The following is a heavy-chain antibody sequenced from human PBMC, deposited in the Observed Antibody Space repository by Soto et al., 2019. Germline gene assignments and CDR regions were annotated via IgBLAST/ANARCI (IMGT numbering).Heavy chain of an antibody. D-gene: IGHD1-7*01. J-gene: IGHJ5*02. CDR3: AHNLVAGTSWFDP. Sequence: QITLKESGPTLVKPTQTLTLTCTFSGFSLSTSGVGVVWIRQPPGKALEWLGIIYWDDDKRYRPSLKSKLTITNDTSKSQVVLKMTHMDPGDTGTYYCAHNLVAGTSWFDPWGQGTLVTVSS. CDR2: IYWDDDK. V-gene: IGHV2-5*02. CDR1: GFSLSTSGVG.